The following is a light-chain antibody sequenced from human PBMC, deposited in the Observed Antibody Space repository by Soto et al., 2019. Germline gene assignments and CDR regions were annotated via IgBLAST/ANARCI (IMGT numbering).Light chain of an antibody. CDR1: QSISSY. V-gene: IGKV1-39*01. CDR2: TAS. J-gene: IGKJ4*01. Sequence: DSQITHSPSSLSASLGYIFTITFRSSQSISSYLNLYQQKPGKAPKLLIYTASSLQSGVPSRFSGSGSGTDFTLTISSLQPEDFATYYCHQSYSTPLTFGGGTKVDI. CDR3: HQSYSTPLT.